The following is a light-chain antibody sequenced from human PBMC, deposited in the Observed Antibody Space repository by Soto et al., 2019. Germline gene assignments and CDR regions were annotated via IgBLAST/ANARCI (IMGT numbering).Light chain of an antibody. CDR2: STT. CDR3: QRYNNWPLT. Sequence: EIVMTQSPATLSVSPGERATLSCRASQSVSRNLAWYQQKPGQAPRLLIYSTTKRATGIPARFSGSRSGPEFTLTINSLQSEDFAIYYCQRYNNWPLTFGGGTKVDIK. V-gene: IGKV3-15*01. CDR1: QSVSRN. J-gene: IGKJ4*01.